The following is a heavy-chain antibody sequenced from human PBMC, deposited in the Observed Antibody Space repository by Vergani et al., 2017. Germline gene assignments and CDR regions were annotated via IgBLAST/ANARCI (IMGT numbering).Heavy chain of an antibody. CDR1: GYTLTELS. D-gene: IGHD3-3*01. Sequence: QVQLVQSGAEVKKPGASVKVSCKVSGYTLTELSMHWVRQAPGKGLEWMGGFDPEDGETIYAQKFQGRVTMPEDTSTDTACMELSSLRSEDTAVYYCATDLDDSFDSWGQGTLVTVSS. J-gene: IGHJ4*02. CDR3: ATDLDDSFDS. V-gene: IGHV1-24*01. CDR2: FDPEDGET.